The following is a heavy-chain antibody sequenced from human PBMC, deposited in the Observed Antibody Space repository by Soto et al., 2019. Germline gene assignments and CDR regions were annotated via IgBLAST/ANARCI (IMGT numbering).Heavy chain of an antibody. D-gene: IGHD2-21*01. V-gene: IGHV4-39*01. Sequence: QVELQQSGPGVVKPSETLSLTCSVSGASITKTSSYWGWVRQPPGKGLEWIGSINYSGTAYYSPSRRSLVTLSVDTSTNHFSLRLMSVTAADTALYFCVRRVNIPSWYFDLGGR. CDR3: VRRVNIPSWYFDL. J-gene: IGHJ2*01. CDR1: GASITKTSSY. CDR2: INYSGTA.